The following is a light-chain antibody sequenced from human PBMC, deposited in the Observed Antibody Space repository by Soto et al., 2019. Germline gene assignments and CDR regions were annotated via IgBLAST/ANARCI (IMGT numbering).Light chain of an antibody. CDR3: QQSNSFPLT. V-gene: IGKV1-12*01. J-gene: IGKJ4*01. CDR1: QNVDSW. Sequence: DIQMTQSPSSVSAPVGDRVTITCRASQNVDSWLAWYRHKPGKAPKLLIYASSSLQSGVPSRFRGGGSGTDFTLTISGLQPEDVATYYCQQSNSFPLTFGGGTKVEIK. CDR2: ASS.